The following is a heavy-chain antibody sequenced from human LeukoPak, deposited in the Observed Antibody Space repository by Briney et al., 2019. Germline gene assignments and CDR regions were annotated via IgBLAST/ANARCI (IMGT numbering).Heavy chain of an antibody. Sequence: SETLSLTCTVSGGSISSYYWTWIRQPPGKGLEWIGYISYSGSTNYNPSLKSRVTISVDTSKNQFSLNLTSVTAADTAVYYCARGYSPSWYQAVVYNWLDPWGEGTLVTVSS. CDR1: GGSISSYY. CDR3: ARGYSPSWYQAVVYNWLDP. CDR2: ISYSGST. V-gene: IGHV4-59*01. J-gene: IGHJ5*02. D-gene: IGHD6-13*01.